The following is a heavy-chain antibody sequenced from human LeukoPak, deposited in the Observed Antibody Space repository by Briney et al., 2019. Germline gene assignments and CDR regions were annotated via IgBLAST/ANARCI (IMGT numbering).Heavy chain of an antibody. V-gene: IGHV1-46*01. J-gene: IGHJ4*02. D-gene: IGHD3-22*01. CDR1: GYTFTSYY. CDR2: INPSGGST. CDR3: ARDGPYYYDSSGYSEAYDY. Sequence: ASVKVSCTASGYTFTSYYMHWVRQAPGQGLEWMGIINPSGGSTSYAQKFQGRVTMTRDMSTSTVYMELSSLRSEDTAVYYCARDGPYYYDSSGYSEAYDYWGQGTLVTVSS.